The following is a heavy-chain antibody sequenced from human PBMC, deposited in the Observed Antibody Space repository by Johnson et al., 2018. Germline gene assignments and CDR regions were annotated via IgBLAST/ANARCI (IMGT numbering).Heavy chain of an antibody. CDR2: TYYRSKWYN. D-gene: IGHD6-13*01. CDR1: GDSVSSNSAA. CDR3: AKGSSLRKTRDYYYGMDV. V-gene: IGHV6-1*01. Sequence: QVQLQESGPGLVKPSQTLSLTCAISGDSVSSNSAAWNWIRQSPSRGLEWLGRTYYRSKWYNDNAVSVKSRIADNPDTSKNQFALQLIAVTPEDTAVYYCAKGSSLRKTRDYYYGMDVWGQGTTVTVSS. J-gene: IGHJ6*02.